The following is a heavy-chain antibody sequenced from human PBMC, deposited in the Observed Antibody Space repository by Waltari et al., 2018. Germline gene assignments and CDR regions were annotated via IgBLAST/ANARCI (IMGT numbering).Heavy chain of an antibody. J-gene: IGHJ6*02. CDR2: ITSSGSTI. CDR3: ARDSEYYYGMDV. D-gene: IGHD3-10*01. V-gene: IGHV3-48*03. CDR1: GFSFSSYE. Sequence: EGQLVESGGGLVQPGGSLRLSCAASGFSFSSYEMNWVRQAPGKGVEWSSYITSSGSTIYYADSVKGRFTISRDNAKNSLYLQMNSLRAEDTAVYFCARDSEYYYGMDVWGQGTTVLVSS.